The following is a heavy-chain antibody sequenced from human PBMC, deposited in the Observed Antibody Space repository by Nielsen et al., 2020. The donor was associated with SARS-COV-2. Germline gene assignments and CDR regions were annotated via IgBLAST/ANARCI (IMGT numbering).Heavy chain of an antibody. CDR1: GFTFSSYW. CDR3: AKDSRGNYYYGMDV. CDR2: IWYDGSNK. V-gene: IGHV3-33*06. Sequence: GGSLRLSCAASGFTFSSYWMSWVRQAPGKGLEWVAVIWYDGSNKYYADSVKGRFTVSRDNSKNTLYLQMNSLRAEDTAVYYCAKDSRGNYYYGMDVWGQGTTVTVS. J-gene: IGHJ6*02.